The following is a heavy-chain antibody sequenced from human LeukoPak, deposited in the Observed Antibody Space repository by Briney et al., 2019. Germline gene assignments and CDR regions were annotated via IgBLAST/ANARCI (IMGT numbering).Heavy chain of an antibody. CDR1: GGSISSSSYY. V-gene: IGHV3-7*01. Sequence: ETLSLTCTVSGGSISSSSYYWGWIRQPPGKGLEWVANINPNGSEKYSVDSVTGRFTISRDNAENTVFLQMNSLRAEDSAVYYCARDLAAWDVWGKGTTVTVSS. CDR2: INPNGSEK. J-gene: IGHJ6*04. CDR3: ARDLAAWDV.